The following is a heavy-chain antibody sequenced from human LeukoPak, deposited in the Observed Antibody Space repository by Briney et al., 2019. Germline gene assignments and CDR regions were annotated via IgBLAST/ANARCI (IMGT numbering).Heavy chain of an antibody. V-gene: IGHV3-53*01. J-gene: IGHJ1*01. Sequence: GGSLRLSCAASGFSVSSNYMNWVRQAPGKGLEWVSVIYSDGSKYYADSVKGRFTISRDNLENMLYLQGNSLRAEDTAVYYCARDGPSMSIQHWGQGTLVTVSS. CDR1: GFSVSSNY. CDR2: IYSDGSK. D-gene: IGHD6-6*01. CDR3: ARDGPSMSIQH.